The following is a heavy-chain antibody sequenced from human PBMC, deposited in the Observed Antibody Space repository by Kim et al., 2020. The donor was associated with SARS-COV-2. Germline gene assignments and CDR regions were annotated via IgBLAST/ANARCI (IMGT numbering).Heavy chain of an antibody. Sequence: ASVKVSCKASGYTFAAYGISWVRQARGQGLQWMGGIGAYNGMSDYGQTFHDRITMTTDISSSTAYLEVRSLRSDNTAIYFCAKGGRGDHFYNGMDVWGQGTAVIVSS. CDR3: AKGGRGDHFYNGMDV. CDR1: GYTFAAYG. V-gene: IGHV1-18*01. CDR2: IGAYNGMS. J-gene: IGHJ6*02. D-gene: IGHD2-21*02.